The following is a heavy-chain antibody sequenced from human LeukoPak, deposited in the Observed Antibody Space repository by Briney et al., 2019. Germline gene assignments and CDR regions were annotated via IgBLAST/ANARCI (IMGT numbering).Heavy chain of an antibody. D-gene: IGHD3-10*01. V-gene: IGHV3-66*01. CDR2: IYVGGGT. J-gene: IGHJ4*02. Sequence: GGSLRLSCEASGFTVSNNYMSWVRQAPGKGLEWVSIIYVGGGTYYADSVKGRFIMSRDNSKNTLYLQMNSLRADDTAVYYCARGQYYGSQSSRAFDFWAQGTLVTVSS. CDR1: GFTVSNNY. CDR3: ARGQYYGSQSSRAFDF.